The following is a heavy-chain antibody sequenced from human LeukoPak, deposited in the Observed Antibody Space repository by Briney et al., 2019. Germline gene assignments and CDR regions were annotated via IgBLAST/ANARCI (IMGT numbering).Heavy chain of an antibody. CDR3: ARDLNRGGEYPHDAFDI. Sequence: PETLSLTCAVSGGSFSGYYWSWIRPPPGEGLGWIGEINHSGNTNYNPSLKSRVTISVDTSKNQFSLKLSSVTAADTAVYYCARDLNRGGEYPHDAFDIWGQGTLVTVSS. CDR2: INHSGNT. V-gene: IGHV4-34*01. J-gene: IGHJ3*02. D-gene: IGHD1/OR15-1a*01. CDR1: GGSFSGYY.